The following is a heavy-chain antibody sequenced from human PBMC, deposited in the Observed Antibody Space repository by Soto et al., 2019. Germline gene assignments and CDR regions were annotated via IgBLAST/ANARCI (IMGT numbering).Heavy chain of an antibody. CDR2: INHSGST. J-gene: IGHJ6*02. CDR1: GGSFSGYY. D-gene: IGHD6-19*01. CDR3: ARVGVNSSGWYYYYCMDV. Sequence: QVQLQQWGAGLLKPSETLSLTCAVYGGSFSGYYWSWIRQPPGKGLEWIGEINHSGSTNYNPSLKSRVTISVDTSKNQFSLKLSSVTAADTAVYYCARVGVNSSGWYYYYCMDVWGQGTTVTVSS. V-gene: IGHV4-34*01.